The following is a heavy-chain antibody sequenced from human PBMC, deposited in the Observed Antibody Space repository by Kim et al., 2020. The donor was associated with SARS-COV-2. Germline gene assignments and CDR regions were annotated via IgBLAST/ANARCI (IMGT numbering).Heavy chain of an antibody. J-gene: IGHJ4*02. V-gene: IGHV7-4-1*02. Sequence: ASVKVSCKASGYVFTKFAINWVRQAPGQGLEWMGYINTNTENPTYAQGFTGRFVFSLDTSVNTAYLQINSLKTEDTAVYFCARELMSPSSGSYPDYWGQGTLVTVSS. D-gene: IGHD1-26*01. CDR1: GYVFTKFA. CDR2: INTNTENP. CDR3: ARELMSPSSGSYPDY.